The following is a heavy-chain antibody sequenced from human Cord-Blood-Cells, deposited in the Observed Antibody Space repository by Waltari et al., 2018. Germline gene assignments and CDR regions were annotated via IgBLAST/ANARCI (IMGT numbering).Heavy chain of an antibody. CDR2: SHPSGGST. D-gene: IGHD7-27*01. CDR1: GYTFTSYY. J-gene: IGHJ4*02. V-gene: IGHV1-46*01. Sequence: QVQLVQSGAEVKKPGASVKVSCKASGYTFTSYYMHWVRQAPGQGLEWMGISHPSGGSTSYAQKFHGRVTMTRDTSTSTVYMELSRLRSEDTAVYYCARDGANWGSDYFDYWGQGTLVTVSS. CDR3: ARDGANWGSDYFDY.